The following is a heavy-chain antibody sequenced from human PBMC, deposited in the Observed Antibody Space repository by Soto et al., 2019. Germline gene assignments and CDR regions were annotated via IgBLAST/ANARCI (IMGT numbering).Heavy chain of an antibody. CDR2: ISYDGSNK. D-gene: IGHD1-26*01. J-gene: IGHJ6*02. Sequence: GGSLRLSCAGSGFSFNTYTINWVRQAPGKGLEWVAVISYDGSNKYYADSVKGRFTISRDNSKNTLYLQMNSLRAEDTAVYYCANPGREVGYYYGMDVWGQGTTVTVSS. CDR1: GFSFNTYT. V-gene: IGHV3-30*18. CDR3: ANPGREVGYYYGMDV.